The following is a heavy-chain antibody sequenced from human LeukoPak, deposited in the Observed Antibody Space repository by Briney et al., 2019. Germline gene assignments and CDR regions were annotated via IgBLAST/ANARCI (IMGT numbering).Heavy chain of an antibody. D-gene: IGHD1-26*01. CDR2: IYYSGST. CDR1: GGSISSYY. Sequence: SETLSFTCTVSGGSISSYYWSWIRQPPGKGLEWIGYIYYSGSTNYNPSLKSRVTISVDTSKNQFSLKLSSVTAADTAVYYCARRGLVGPIDYWGQGTLVTVSS. J-gene: IGHJ4*02. V-gene: IGHV4-59*08. CDR3: ARRGLVGPIDY.